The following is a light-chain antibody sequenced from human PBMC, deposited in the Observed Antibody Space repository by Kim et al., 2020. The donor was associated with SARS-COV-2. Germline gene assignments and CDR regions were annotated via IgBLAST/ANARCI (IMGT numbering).Light chain of an antibody. V-gene: IGKV3-15*01. Sequence: SVSPGERATLSCRASQGISSNLAWYQQRPGQAPRLLIYAASTRATGIPARFSGGGSGTDFTLTISSLQSEDSAVYYCQQYNNWRLTFGGGTKLEI. J-gene: IGKJ4*01. CDR2: AAS. CDR1: QGISSN. CDR3: QQYNNWRLT.